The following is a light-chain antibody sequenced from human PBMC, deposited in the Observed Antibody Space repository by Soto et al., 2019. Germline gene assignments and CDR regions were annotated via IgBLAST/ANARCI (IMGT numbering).Light chain of an antibody. CDR3: QQRSNWPPWT. J-gene: IGKJ1*01. Sequence: SVLPQSPATLSLSPGARATLSCRASQSVSSYLAWYQQKPGQAPRLLIYDASNRATGIPARFSGSGSGTDFTLTISSLEPEDFAVYYCQQRSNWPPWTFGQGTKVDIK. CDR1: QSVSSY. CDR2: DAS. V-gene: IGKV3-11*01.